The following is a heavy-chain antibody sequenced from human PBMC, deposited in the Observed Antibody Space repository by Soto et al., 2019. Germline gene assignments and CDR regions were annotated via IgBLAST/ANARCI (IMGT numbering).Heavy chain of an antibody. D-gene: IGHD1-26*01. CDR1: GGSISSYY. CDR2: IYYSGST. CDR3: AIGSYLFDY. Sequence: NPSETLSLTCTVSGGSISSYYWSWIRQPPGKGLEWIGYIYYSGSTNYNPSLKSRVTISVDTSKNQFSLKLSSVTAADTAVYYCAIGSYLFDYWGQGTLVTVSS. V-gene: IGHV4-59*01. J-gene: IGHJ4*02.